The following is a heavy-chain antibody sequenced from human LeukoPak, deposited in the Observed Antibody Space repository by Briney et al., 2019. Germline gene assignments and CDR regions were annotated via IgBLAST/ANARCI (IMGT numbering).Heavy chain of an antibody. CDR2: IYYGGST. CDR1: GGSISSINYY. V-gene: IGHV4-39*01. D-gene: IGHD4-17*01. J-gene: IGHJ5*02. CDR3: ARQDHNDHGDPNWFDP. Sequence: SETLSLTCTVSGGSISSINYYWGWLRQPPGKGLEWLGSIYYGGSTYYNPSLKSRVTISVDTSRNQFSLTVTSVTAPDTAVYYCARQDHNDHGDPNWFDPWGQGTLVTVSS.